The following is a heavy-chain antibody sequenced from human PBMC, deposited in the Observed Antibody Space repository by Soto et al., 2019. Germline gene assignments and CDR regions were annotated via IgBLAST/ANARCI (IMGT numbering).Heavy chain of an antibody. CDR1: GFTFNNYA. CDR2: ISGGGDTT. Sequence: EVQLLGSGEGLVQPGGSLRLSCAASGFTFNNYAMTWVRQAPGKGLGWVSAISGGGDTTSYADSVKGRFTVSRDGSKNTLYLLMSSLRAEDTAVYYCAKGRGGSGSLTPRVDFWCQGTLVSVSS. CDR3: AKGRGGSGSLTPRVDF. V-gene: IGHV3-23*01. D-gene: IGHD3-10*01. J-gene: IGHJ4*02.